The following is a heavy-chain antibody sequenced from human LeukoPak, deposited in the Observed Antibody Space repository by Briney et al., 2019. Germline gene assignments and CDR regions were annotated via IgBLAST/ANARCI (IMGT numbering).Heavy chain of an antibody. CDR1: GYTFSGYY. D-gene: IGHD3-22*01. J-gene: IGHJ5*02. V-gene: IGHV1-2*02. CDR3: ARVPIRRHYESSGYYYEDP. Sequence: ASVKVSCKASGYTFSGYYMHWVRQAPGQGLEWMGWIKPNSGGTNYAQKFQGRVTMTRDTSISTAYMELSRLRSDDTAVYYCARVPIRRHYESSGYYYEDPWGQGTLVTVSS. CDR2: IKPNSGGT.